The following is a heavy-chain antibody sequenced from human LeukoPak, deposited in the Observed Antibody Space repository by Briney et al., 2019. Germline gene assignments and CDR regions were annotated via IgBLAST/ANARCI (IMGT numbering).Heavy chain of an antibody. J-gene: IGHJ6*03. D-gene: IGHD1-26*01. V-gene: IGHV3-21*01. CDR1: GFTFSTYW. CDR3: ARDPYSGAYGNTYYYYMDV. CDR2: ITTSSTYT. Sequence: GGSLRLSCAASGFTFSTYWMHWVRQAPGKGLEWISSITTSSTYTFYADSVKGRFTISRDNARNSLYLQMNSLTAEDTAVYYCARDPYSGAYGNTYYYYMDVWGKGTTATISS.